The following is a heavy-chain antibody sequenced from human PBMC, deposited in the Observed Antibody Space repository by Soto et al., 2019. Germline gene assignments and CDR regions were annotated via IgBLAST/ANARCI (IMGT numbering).Heavy chain of an antibody. D-gene: IGHD2-15*01. J-gene: IGHJ4*02. CDR2: IWYDGSNK. V-gene: IGHV3-33*01. CDR1: GFTFSSYG. CDR3: ARDRYGGNAHDYSFDY. Sequence: QVQLVESGGGVVQPGRSLRLSCAASGFTFSSYGMHWVRQAPGKGLEWVAVIWYDGSNKYYADSVKGRFTISRDNSKNTLYLQMNSLRAEDTAVYYCARDRYGGNAHDYSFDYWGQGTLVTVSS.